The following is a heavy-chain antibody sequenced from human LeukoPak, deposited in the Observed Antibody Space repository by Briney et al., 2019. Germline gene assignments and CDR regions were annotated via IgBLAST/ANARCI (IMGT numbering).Heavy chain of an antibody. CDR2: IKQDGSEK. J-gene: IGHJ4*02. D-gene: IGHD3-3*01. Sequence: GGSLRLSCAATGFTVSSYWMSWVRQAPGKGLEWVANIKQDGSEKYYVDSVKGRFTISRDNAKNSLYLQMNSLRAEDTAVYYCARGFSLGDFWSGYYNFDYWGQGTLVTVSS. CDR3: ARGFSLGDFWSGYYNFDY. V-gene: IGHV3-7*01. CDR1: GFTVSSYW.